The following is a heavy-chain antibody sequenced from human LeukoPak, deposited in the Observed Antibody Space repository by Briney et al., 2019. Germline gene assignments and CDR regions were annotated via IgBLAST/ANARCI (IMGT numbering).Heavy chain of an antibody. J-gene: IGHJ4*02. D-gene: IGHD1-26*01. Sequence: GGSLRLSCAVSGFTFSDHYMDRVRQAPGKGLDWDGRSRNKAKGYTTEYAASVKGRFTISRDDSKNSLYLQMNSLKTEDTAVYYCARGFNGLDSKVGENWGQGTLVTVSS. CDR1: GFTFSDHY. CDR3: ARGFNGLDSKVGEN. CDR2: SRNKAKGYTT. V-gene: IGHV3-72*01.